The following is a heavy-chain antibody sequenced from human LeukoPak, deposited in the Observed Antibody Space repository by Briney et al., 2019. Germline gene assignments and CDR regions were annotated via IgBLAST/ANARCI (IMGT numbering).Heavy chain of an antibody. CDR1: GFTFDDYA. CDR3: SKDISAYDILTGYVDY. J-gene: IGHJ4*02. Sequence: PAGSLRLSCAASGFTFDDYAMHWGRQAPGEGLEWVSLISCDGGSTYYADSVKGRSTIHKDTNKNSLHLQMNGLRAEDTALYCFSKDISAYDILTGYVDYWGQGTLVTVSS. D-gene: IGHD3-9*01. V-gene: IGHV3-43D*03. CDR2: ISCDGGST.